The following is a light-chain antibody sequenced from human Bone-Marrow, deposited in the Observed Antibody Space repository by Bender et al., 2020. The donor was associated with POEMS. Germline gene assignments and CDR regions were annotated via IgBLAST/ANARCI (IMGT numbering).Light chain of an antibody. J-gene: IGLJ3*02. CDR2: DDS. V-gene: IGLV3-21*02. CDR1: HIGTKS. Sequence: SYVLTQPPSVSVAPGQTARFSCGGNHIGTKSVHWYQQRPGQAPVLVVYDDSDRPSGIPERFSGSNSGNTATLTISRVEAGDDGDYYCQVWESSSVHPGVFGGGTKLTVL. CDR3: QVWESSSVHPGV.